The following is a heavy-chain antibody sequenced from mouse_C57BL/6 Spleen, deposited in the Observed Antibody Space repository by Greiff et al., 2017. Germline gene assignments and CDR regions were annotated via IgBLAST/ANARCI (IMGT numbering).Heavy chain of an antibody. CDR1: GYTFTSYW. V-gene: IGHV1-59*01. D-gene: IGHD1-1*01. CDR3: ARGYYGSSNGDY. Sequence: QVQLQQPGAELVRPGTSVKLSCKASGYTFTSYWMHWVKQRPGQGLEWIGVIDPSDSYTNYNQKFKGKATLTVDTSSSTAYMQLSSLTSEDSAVYYCARGYYGSSNGDYWGQGTTLTVSS. J-gene: IGHJ2*01. CDR2: IDPSDSYT.